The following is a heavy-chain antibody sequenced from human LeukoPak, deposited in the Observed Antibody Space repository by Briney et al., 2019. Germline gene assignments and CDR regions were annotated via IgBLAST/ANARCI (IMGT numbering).Heavy chain of an antibody. CDR3: AREDTAMVDY. CDR2: IYYSGST. V-gene: IGHV4-31*03. D-gene: IGHD5-18*01. CDR1: GGSISSGGYY. Sequence: SETLSLTCTVSGGSISSGGYYCSWISQHPGKGLEWIGYIYYSGSTYYNPSLKSRVTISVDTSKNQLSLKLISVTAADTAVYYCAREDTAMVDYWGQGALVTVSS. J-gene: IGHJ4*02.